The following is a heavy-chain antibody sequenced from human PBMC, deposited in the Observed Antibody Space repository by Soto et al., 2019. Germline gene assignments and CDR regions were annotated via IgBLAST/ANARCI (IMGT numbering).Heavy chain of an antibody. V-gene: IGHV4-34*01. Sequence: ETLSLTCAVYGGSFSGYYWSWIRQPPGKGLEWIGEINHSGSTNYNPSLKSRVTISVDTSKNQFSLKLSSVTAADTAVYYCARAEYSSSWYDYWGQGTLVTVS. CDR2: INHSGST. CDR1: GGSFSGYY. D-gene: IGHD6-13*01. CDR3: ARAEYSSSWYDY. J-gene: IGHJ4*02.